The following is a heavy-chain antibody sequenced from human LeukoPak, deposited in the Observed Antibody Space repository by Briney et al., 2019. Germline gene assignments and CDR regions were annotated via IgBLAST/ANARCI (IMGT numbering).Heavy chain of an antibody. CDR2: IYYSGST. CDR3: ARLGYGSGKVDP. CDR1: GGSISSSSYY. Sequence: SETLSLTCTVSGGSISSSSYYWGWIRQPPGKGLEWIGSIYYSGSTYYNPSLKSRVTISVDTSKNQFSLKLSSVTAADTAVYYCARLGYGSGKVDPWGQGTLVTVSS. J-gene: IGHJ5*02. D-gene: IGHD3-10*01. V-gene: IGHV4-39*01.